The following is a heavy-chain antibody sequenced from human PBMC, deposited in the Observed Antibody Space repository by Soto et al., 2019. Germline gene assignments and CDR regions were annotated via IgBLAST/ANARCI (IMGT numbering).Heavy chain of an antibody. V-gene: IGHV4-34*01. Sequence: SELLYLTYDISGWSFTGYSWSWMRQPPGLGLESMAEINHSGSTNYNPSLKSRVTISVDTSKNQFSLKLSSVTAADTAVYYCARGESYYDSSGSLTFDPWGQGTLVTVSS. CDR1: GWSFTGYS. CDR2: INHSGST. J-gene: IGHJ5*02. CDR3: ARGESYYDSSGSLTFDP. D-gene: IGHD3-22*01.